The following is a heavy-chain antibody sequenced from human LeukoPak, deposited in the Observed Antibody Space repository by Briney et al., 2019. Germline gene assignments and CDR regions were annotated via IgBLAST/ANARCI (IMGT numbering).Heavy chain of an antibody. V-gene: IGHV4-59*01. CDR1: GGSISSYY. CDR3: ARDRYYYDSSDY. J-gene: IGHJ4*02. CDR2: IYYSGST. Sequence: PSETLSLTCTVSGGSISSYYWSWIRQPPGKGLEWIGYIYYSGSTNYNPSLTSRVTISVDTSKNQFSLKLSSVTAADTAVYYCARDRYYYDSSDYWGQGTLVTVSS. D-gene: IGHD3-22*01.